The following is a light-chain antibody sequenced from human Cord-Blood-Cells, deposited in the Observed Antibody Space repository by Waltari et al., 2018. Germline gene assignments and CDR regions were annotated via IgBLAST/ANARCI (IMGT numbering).Light chain of an antibody. Sequence: DIQMTQSPSSLSASVGDRVPSTCRASQSISSYLNWYQQKPGKAPKLLIDAASSLQSGVPSRFSGSGSGTDFTLTISSLQPEDFATYYCQQSYSTWTFGQGTKVEIK. CDR2: AAS. CDR1: QSISSY. V-gene: IGKV1-39*01. J-gene: IGKJ1*01. CDR3: QQSYSTWT.